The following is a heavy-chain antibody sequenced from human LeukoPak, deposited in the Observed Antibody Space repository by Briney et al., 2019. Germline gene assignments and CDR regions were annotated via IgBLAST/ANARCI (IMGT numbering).Heavy chain of an antibody. CDR1: GFTFSSYA. CDR2: ISYDGSNK. J-gene: IGHJ4*02. Sequence: GGSLRLSCAASGFTFSSYAMHWVRQAPGKGLEWVAVISYDGSNKYYADSVKGRFTISRDNSKNTLYLQMNSLRAEDTAVYYCARDQSSGLIDYWGQGTLVTVPS. CDR3: ARDQSSGLIDY. V-gene: IGHV3-30-3*01. D-gene: IGHD6-19*01.